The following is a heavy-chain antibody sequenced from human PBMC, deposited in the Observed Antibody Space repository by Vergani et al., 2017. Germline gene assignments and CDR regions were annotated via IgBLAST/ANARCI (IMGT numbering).Heavy chain of an antibody. J-gene: IGHJ2*01. Sequence: QVQLQESGPGLVKPSETLSLTCSVSGGSISSYYWSWIRQPPGKGLEWIGYIYYSGNTNYNPSLKSRVTISVDMSKNQFSLKLSSVTAADTAVYYCARKGATVVPSYWYFDLWGRGTLVTVSS. CDR3: ARKGATVVPSYWYFDL. CDR1: GGSISSYY. V-gene: IGHV4-59*12. CDR2: IYYSGNT. D-gene: IGHD4-23*01.